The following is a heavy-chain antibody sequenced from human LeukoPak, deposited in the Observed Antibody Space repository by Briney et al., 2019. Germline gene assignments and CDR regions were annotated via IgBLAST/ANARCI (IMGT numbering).Heavy chain of an antibody. V-gene: IGHV3-30-3*01. J-gene: IGHJ3*02. CDR3: ARRGLLLYPDSFDI. D-gene: IGHD2/OR15-2a*01. CDR2: ESYAEDNK. CDR1: GFAFSSNP. Sequence: PGGSLRLSCAASGFAFSSNPMNWIRQAPGKGLEWVALESYAEDNKYYADSVKGRFTISRDNSKNTLYLQMNSLRPEDTAVYYCARRGLLLYPDSFDIWGQGTMVTVSS.